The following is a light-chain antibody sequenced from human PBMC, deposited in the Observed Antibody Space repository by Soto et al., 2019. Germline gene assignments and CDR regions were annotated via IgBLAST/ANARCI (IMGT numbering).Light chain of an antibody. CDR1: QSVLYSSNNKNY. V-gene: IGKV4-1*01. CDR2: WAS. Sequence: DLVMTQSPDSLAVSLGERATINCKSRQSVLYSSNNKNYLAWYQQKPGQPPKLLIYWASTRESGVPDRFSGSGSGTDFTLTISSLQAEDVAVYYCQQYYSTPVTFGQGTKVEIK. J-gene: IGKJ1*01. CDR3: QQYYSTPVT.